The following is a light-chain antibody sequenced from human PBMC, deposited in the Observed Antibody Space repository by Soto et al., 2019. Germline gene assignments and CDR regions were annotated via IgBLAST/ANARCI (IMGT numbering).Light chain of an antibody. CDR1: ESVVSNY. CDR3: QQYGSSGT. CDR2: DAS. J-gene: IGKJ1*01. Sequence: EIVLTQSPGTLSLSPGERATLSCRATESVVSNYLAWYQLKPGQAPRLLIYDASSRATGIPDRFSGRGSGTDFTLTISRLEPEDFAVYYCQQYGSSGTFGQGTKVDIK. V-gene: IGKV3-20*01.